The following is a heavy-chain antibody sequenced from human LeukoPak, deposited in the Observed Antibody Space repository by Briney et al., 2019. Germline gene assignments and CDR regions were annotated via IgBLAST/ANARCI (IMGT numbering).Heavy chain of an antibody. J-gene: IGHJ4*02. Sequence: GGSLRLSCAASGFTFSSYGMHWVRQAPGKGLEWVAVISYDGSNKYYADSVKGRFTISRDNSKNTVFLQMDSLRDEDTAVYYCSKESAGSSRWYSQHFDNWGQGSLVTVSS. CDR1: GFTFSSYG. D-gene: IGHD6-13*01. V-gene: IGHV3-30*18. CDR2: ISYDGSNK. CDR3: SKESAGSSRWYSQHFDN.